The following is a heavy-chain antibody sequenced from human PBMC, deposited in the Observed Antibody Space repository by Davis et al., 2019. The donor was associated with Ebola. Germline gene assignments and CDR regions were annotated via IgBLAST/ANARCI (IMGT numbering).Heavy chain of an antibody. D-gene: IGHD3-22*01. J-gene: IGHJ4*02. CDR1: GFSFSSHW. CDR2: ISGSGDST. CDR3: AKDRRRDTMIAVVITWIDY. V-gene: IGHV3-23*01. Sequence: PGGSLRLSCAASGFSFSSHWMNWVRQAPGKGLEWVSTISGSGDSTYYADSVKGRFTISRDDSKNTLYLQMTSLRAEDTAVYYCAKDRRRDTMIAVVITWIDYWGQGTLVTVSS.